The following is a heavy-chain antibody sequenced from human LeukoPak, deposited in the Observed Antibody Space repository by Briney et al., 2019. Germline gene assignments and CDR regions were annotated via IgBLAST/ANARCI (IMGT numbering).Heavy chain of an antibody. J-gene: IGHJ3*02. D-gene: IGHD2-2*02. CDR1: GGSISSGGYY. CDR3: ASSLGYCSSTSRYIYAFDI. Sequence: SQTLSLTCTISGGSISSGGYYWSWIRQHPGKGLEWIGYIYYSGSTYYNPSLKSRVTISVDTSKNQFSLKLSSVTAADTAVYYCASSLGYCSSTSRYIYAFDIWGQGTMVTVSS. CDR2: IYYSGST. V-gene: IGHV4-31*03.